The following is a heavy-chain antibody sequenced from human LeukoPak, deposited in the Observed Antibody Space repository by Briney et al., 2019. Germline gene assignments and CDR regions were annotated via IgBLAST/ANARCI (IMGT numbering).Heavy chain of an antibody. CDR2: ISGSGGST. V-gene: IGHV3-23*01. J-gene: IGHJ6*02. CDR3: AREDIVVVPGPMDV. CDR1: GFTFSSYA. Sequence: GGSLRLSCAASGFTFSSYAMSWVRQAPGKGLEWVSAISGSGGSTYYADSVKGRFTISRDNAKNSLYLQMNSLRAEDTAVYYCAREDIVVVPGPMDVWGQGTTVTVSS. D-gene: IGHD2-15*01.